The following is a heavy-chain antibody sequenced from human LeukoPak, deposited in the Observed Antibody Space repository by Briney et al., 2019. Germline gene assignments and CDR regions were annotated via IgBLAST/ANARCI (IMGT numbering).Heavy chain of an antibody. CDR3: ARGGYCSSTSCYARGAFDI. Sequence: SETLSLTCTVSGGSVSRGSYYWNWIRQPPGKGLEWIGYIYYSGNTNYKPSLKSRVTISVDTSENQFSLKLSSVTAADTAVYYCARGGYCSSTSCYARGAFDIWGEGTMVTVSS. D-gene: IGHD2-2*01. V-gene: IGHV4-61*01. J-gene: IGHJ3*02. CDR1: GGSVSRGSYY. CDR2: IYYSGNT.